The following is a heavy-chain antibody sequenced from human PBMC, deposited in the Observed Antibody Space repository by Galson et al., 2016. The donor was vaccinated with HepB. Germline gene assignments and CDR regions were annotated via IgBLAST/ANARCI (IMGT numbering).Heavy chain of an antibody. J-gene: IGHJ4*02. CDR2: ISTYSGNT. Sequence: SVKASCKASGFTFTTYGISWVRQAPGQGLEWMGWISTYSGNTDYAQKFQDRFTMTTDTSTTTAYMELRSLTSDDTAVYYCAGDFCSGGTCYHALAYWGPGTLVTISS. CDR1: GFTFTTYG. D-gene: IGHD2-15*01. CDR3: AGDFCSGGTCYHALAY. V-gene: IGHV1-18*01.